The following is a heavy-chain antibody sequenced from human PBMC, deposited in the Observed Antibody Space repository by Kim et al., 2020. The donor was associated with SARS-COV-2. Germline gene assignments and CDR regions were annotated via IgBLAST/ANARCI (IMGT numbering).Heavy chain of an antibody. J-gene: IGHJ4*02. V-gene: IGHV4-4*02. CDR2: IYHSGST. D-gene: IGHD3-10*01. CDR1: GGSISSSNW. Sequence: SETLSLTCAVSGGSISSSNWWSWVRQPPGKGLEWIGEIYHSGSTNYNPSLKSRVTISVDKSKNQFSLKLSSVTAADTAVYYCARIGYGSGSYRFPVQDYWGQGTLVTVSS. CDR3: ARIGYGSGSYRFPVQDY.